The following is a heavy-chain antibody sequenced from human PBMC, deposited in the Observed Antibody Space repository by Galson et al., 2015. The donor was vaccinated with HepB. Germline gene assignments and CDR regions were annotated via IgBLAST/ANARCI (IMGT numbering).Heavy chain of an antibody. Sequence: SLRLSCAASGFTFSSYAMSWVRQAPGKGLEWVSAISGSGGSTYYADSVKGRFTISRDNSKNTLYLQMNSLRAEDTAVYYCAKLTYGTYWYFDLWGRGTLVTVSS. J-gene: IGHJ2*01. CDR2: ISGSGGST. CDR3: AKLTYGTYWYFDL. V-gene: IGHV3-23*01. D-gene: IGHD3-10*01. CDR1: GFTFSSYA.